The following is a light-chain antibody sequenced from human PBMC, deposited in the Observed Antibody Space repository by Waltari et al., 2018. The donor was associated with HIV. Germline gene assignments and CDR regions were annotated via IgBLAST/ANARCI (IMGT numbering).Light chain of an antibody. CDR1: SSDVGLYKY. CDR2: DLN. V-gene: IGLV2-11*01. Sequence: QSALTQPRSVSGSTGQSVTISCTGTSSDVGLYKYVYWYQQHPGKGPKLLIYDLNDRPSVVPDRFSGAKSGTTGSLTISGLQAEEEAFYYCCSYAGSYTLIFGGGTKLTVL. CDR3: CSYAGSYTLI. J-gene: IGLJ2*01.